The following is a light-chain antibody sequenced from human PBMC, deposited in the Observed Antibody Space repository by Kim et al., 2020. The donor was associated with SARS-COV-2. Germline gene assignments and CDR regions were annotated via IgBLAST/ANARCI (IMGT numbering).Light chain of an antibody. J-gene: IGLJ2*01. CDR1: SLRSYY. V-gene: IGLV3-19*01. Sequence: SCELTQDPAVSVALGQTVRITCQGDSLRSYYASWYQQKPGQAPVLVIYGKNNRPSGIPDRFSGSSSGNTASLTITGAQAEDEADYYCNSRDSSGNHVVFGGGTQLTVL. CDR2: GKN. CDR3: NSRDSSGNHVV.